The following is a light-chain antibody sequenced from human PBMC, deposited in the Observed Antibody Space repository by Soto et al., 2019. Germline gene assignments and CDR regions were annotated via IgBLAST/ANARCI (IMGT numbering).Light chain of an antibody. V-gene: IGLV1-44*01. CDR1: SSNIGKNA. CDR2: SDD. CDR3: GAWDDSLSGLV. Sequence: QSVLTQPPSASATPGQRVIISCSGGSSNIGKNAVKWYQQFPGTAPKLLIHSDDQRPSGVPDRFSGSKSGTSASLTISGLQSEDEAHYYCGAWDDSLSGLVFGGGTKATVL. J-gene: IGLJ3*02.